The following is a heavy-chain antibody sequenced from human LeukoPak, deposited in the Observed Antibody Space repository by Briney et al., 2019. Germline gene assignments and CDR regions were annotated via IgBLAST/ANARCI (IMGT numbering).Heavy chain of an antibody. Sequence: GESLKLSCKGSEYDFATYWIAWVRQMPGKGLEWMAIIYPDNSDIRYSPSFQGQVTISADKSISTAYLQWSSLKASDTAMYYCARLPTSNNSYLGGYYMDVWGKGTTVTVSS. D-gene: IGHD3-22*01. CDR3: ARLPTSNNSYLGGYYMDV. CDR1: EYDFATYW. CDR2: IYPDNSDI. J-gene: IGHJ6*03. V-gene: IGHV5-51*01.